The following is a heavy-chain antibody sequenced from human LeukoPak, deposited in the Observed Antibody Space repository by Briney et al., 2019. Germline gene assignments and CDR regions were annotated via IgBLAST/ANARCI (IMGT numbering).Heavy chain of an antibody. J-gene: IGHJ4*02. CDR3: ARDREVAAAGVDY. CDR1: GFTFSSYA. CDR2: ISYDGSNK. D-gene: IGHD6-13*01. V-gene: IGHV3-30-3*01. Sequence: GGSLRLSCAASGFTFSSYAMHWVRQAPGKGLEWVAVISYDGSNKYYADSVKGRFTISRDNSKNTLYLQMNSLRAEDTAVYYCARDREVAAAGVDYWGQGTLVTVSS.